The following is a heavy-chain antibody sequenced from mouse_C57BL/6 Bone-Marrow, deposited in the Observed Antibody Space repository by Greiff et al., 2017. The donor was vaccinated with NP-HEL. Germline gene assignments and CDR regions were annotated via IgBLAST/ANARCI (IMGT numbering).Heavy chain of an antibody. CDR3: ARSPSYYSNYDYAMDY. CDR1: GFSLSTSGMG. D-gene: IGHD2-5*01. Sequence: QVTLKVSGPGILQSSQTLSLTCSFSGFSLSTSGMGVSWIRQPSGKGLEWLAHIYWDDDKRYNPSLKSRLTISKDTSRNQVFLKITSVDTADTATYYCARSPSYYSNYDYAMDYWGQGTSVTVSS. CDR2: IYWDDDK. V-gene: IGHV8-12*01. J-gene: IGHJ4*01.